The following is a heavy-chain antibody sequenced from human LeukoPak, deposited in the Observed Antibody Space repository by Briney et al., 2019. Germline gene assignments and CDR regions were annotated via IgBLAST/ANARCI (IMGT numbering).Heavy chain of an antibody. CDR3: AIVVPAAIRPNYYYGMDV. V-gene: IGHV1-69*13. J-gene: IGHJ6*02. D-gene: IGHD2-2*02. CDR1: GGTFSSYA. CDR2: IIPIFGTA. Sequence: ASVKVSCKASGGTFSSYAISWVRQASGQGLEWMGGIIPIFGTANYAQKFQGRVTITADESTSTAYMELSSLRSEDTAVYYCAIVVPAAIRPNYYYGMDVWGQGTTVTVSS.